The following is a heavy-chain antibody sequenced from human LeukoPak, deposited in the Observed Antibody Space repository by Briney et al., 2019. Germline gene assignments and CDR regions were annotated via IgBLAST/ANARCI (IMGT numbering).Heavy chain of an antibody. Sequence: GGSLRLSCAASGFTFSNYEMNWVRQAPGKGLEWVSAISGSGGSTYYADSVKGRFTISRDNSKNTLYLQMNSLRAEDTAVYYCAKDRYSYTYQFDYWGQGTLVTVSS. CDR2: ISGSGGST. V-gene: IGHV3-23*01. D-gene: IGHD5-18*01. CDR1: GFTFSNYE. J-gene: IGHJ4*02. CDR3: AKDRYSYTYQFDY.